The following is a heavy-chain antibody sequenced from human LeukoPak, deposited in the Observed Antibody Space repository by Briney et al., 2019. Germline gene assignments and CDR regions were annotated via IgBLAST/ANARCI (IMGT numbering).Heavy chain of an antibody. CDR3: ARVGCSGGSCYPDY. CDR2: IHYSGDI. CDR1: GASISTSY. D-gene: IGHD2-15*01. V-gene: IGHV4-59*01. J-gene: IGHJ4*02. Sequence: PSETLSLTCTVSGASISTSYWYWIRQPPGKGLEWMGYIHYSGDINYNPSLKSRVTISAYTSKNQLSLKLSSVTAADTAVYYCARVGCSGGSCYPDYWGQGTLVTVSS.